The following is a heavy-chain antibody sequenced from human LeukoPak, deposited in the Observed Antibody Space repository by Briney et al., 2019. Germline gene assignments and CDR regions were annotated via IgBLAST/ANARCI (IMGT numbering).Heavy chain of an antibody. Sequence: SETLSLTCTVSGGSISSGDYYWSWIRQPPGKGLEWIGYIYYSGSTYYNPSLKSRVTISVDTSKNQFSLKLSSVTAADTAVYYCAKRYSSSWYHYYYGMDVWGQGTTVTVSS. D-gene: IGHD6-13*01. J-gene: IGHJ6*02. V-gene: IGHV4-30-4*01. CDR1: GGSISSGDYY. CDR2: IYYSGST. CDR3: AKRYSSSWYHYYYGMDV.